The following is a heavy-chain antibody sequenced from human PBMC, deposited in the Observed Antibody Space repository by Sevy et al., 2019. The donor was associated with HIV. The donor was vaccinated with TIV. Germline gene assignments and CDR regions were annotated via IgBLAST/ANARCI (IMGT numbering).Heavy chain of an antibody. J-gene: IGHJ5*02. CDR1: GGSISVYY. CDR2: VYHTGST. V-gene: IGHV4-59*01. CDR3: ARAPPVRSGDDSLNWFDP. Sequence: SETLSLTCTVSGGSISVYYWSWIRQPPGKELEYIGYVYHTGSTNYNPSPQSRVPISLDTSNNQFSLKLTSVTAADTAVYYCARAPPVRSGDDSLNWFDPWGQGTLVTVSS. D-gene: IGHD5-12*01.